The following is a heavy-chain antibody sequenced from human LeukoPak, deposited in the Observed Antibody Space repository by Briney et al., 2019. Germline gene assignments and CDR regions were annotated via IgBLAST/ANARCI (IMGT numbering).Heavy chain of an antibody. D-gene: IGHD1-14*01. CDR3: ARDLTGDFDY. Sequence: SETLSLTCTVSGGSISSYYWSWIRQPPGKGLEWIGYIYYSGSTNYNPSLKSRVTISVDTSKNQFSLKLSSVTAADTAVYYCARDLTGDFDYWGQGALVTVSS. CDR2: IYYSGST. V-gene: IGHV4-59*01. CDR1: GGSISSYY. J-gene: IGHJ4*02.